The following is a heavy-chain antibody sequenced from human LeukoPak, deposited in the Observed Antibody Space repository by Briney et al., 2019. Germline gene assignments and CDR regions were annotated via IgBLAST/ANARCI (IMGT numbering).Heavy chain of an antibody. J-gene: IGHJ4*02. Sequence: GGSLRLSCATSGFTLSSFAMNWVRQAPGKGLEWVGRIKREIDGGTTDYAAPVKGRFTISRDDSKNMLSLQMNSLKTEDTAVYYCTAQGSYGDIFYWGQGTLVTVSA. D-gene: IGHD4-17*01. CDR1: GFTLSSFA. V-gene: IGHV3-15*01. CDR2: IKREIDGGTT. CDR3: TAQGSYGDIFY.